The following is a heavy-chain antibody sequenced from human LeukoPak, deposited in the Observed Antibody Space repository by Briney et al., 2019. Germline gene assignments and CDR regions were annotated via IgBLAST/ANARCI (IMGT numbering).Heavy chain of an antibody. Sequence: ASVKVSCKVSGYTLTELSMHWVRQAPGKGLEWMGGFDPEDGETIYAQKFQGRVTMTEDTSTDTAYVELSSLRSEDTAVYYCATAISVMVRGVHYYYYGMDVWGQGTTVTVSS. V-gene: IGHV1-24*01. J-gene: IGHJ6*02. D-gene: IGHD3-10*01. CDR2: FDPEDGET. CDR1: GYTLTELS. CDR3: ATAISVMVRGVHYYYYGMDV.